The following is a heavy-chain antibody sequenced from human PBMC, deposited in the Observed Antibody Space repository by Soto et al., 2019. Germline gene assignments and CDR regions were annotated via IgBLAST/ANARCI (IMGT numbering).Heavy chain of an antibody. CDR2: ISGSGGST. V-gene: IGHV3-23*01. D-gene: IGHD6-13*01. Sequence: PGGSLILSCAASGFTFSSDSMSWVRQAPGKGLEWVSAISGSGGSTYYADSVKGRFTISRDNSKNTLYLQMNSLRAEDTAVYYCAKDQNFRGIAAAEVPSWLDPWGQGTLVTVSS. J-gene: IGHJ5*02. CDR3: AKDQNFRGIAAAEVPSWLDP. CDR1: GFTFSSDS.